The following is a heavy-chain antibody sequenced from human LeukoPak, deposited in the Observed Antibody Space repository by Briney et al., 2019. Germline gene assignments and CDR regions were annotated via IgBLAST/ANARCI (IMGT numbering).Heavy chain of an antibody. CDR2: IYYSGST. CDR1: GGSISSSNYY. J-gene: IGHJ4*02. Sequence: PSETLSLTCTVSGGSISSSNYYWGWIRQPPGKGLEWIGSIYYSGSTYYNPSLKSRVTISVDTSKNQFSLKLSSVTAADTAVYYCARLAGTLDIVVVPAAIEYYFDYWGQGTLVTVSS. CDR3: ARLAGTLDIVVVPAAIEYYFDY. D-gene: IGHD2-2*03. V-gene: IGHV4-39*01.